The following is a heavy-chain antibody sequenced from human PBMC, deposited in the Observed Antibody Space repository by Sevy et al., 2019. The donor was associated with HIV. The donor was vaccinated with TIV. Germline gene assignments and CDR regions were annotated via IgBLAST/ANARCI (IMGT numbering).Heavy chain of an antibody. CDR1: GDSINNYY. CDR2: TSYSGTT. CDR3: ARLQWDVVDAPGATPGCYFDS. D-gene: IGHD2-2*02. Sequence: SETLSLTCSVSGDSINNYYWSWIRQPPGKGLEWIGYTSYSGTTNYSPSLKSRVDISVDTSMHHFSLKINSVTAADTAVDYCARLQWDVVDAPGATPGCYFDSWGQGILVTVSS. J-gene: IGHJ4*02. V-gene: IGHV4-59*12.